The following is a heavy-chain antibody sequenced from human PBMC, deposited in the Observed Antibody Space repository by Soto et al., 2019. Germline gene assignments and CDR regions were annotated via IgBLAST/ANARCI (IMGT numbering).Heavy chain of an antibody. V-gene: IGHV1-18*01. CDR3: ARDPVIIGTTRRFDY. CDR2: INPTSGNT. Sequence: ASVKVSCKASGYTFTSYGISWVRQAPGQGLEWVGWINPTSGNTDYAQKFQGRVTMTRNTSTSTAYLELSSLRSEDTAMYYCARDPVIIGTTRRFDYWGQGTLVTVSS. J-gene: IGHJ4*01. CDR1: GYTFTSYG. D-gene: IGHD1-1*01.